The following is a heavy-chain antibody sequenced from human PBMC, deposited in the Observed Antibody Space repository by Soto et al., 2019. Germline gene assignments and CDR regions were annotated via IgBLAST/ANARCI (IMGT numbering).Heavy chain of an antibody. CDR1: GFSLSNARMG. J-gene: IGHJ4*02. D-gene: IGHD3-10*01. V-gene: IGHV2-26*01. CDR3: SRISLWFGELFTYDY. Sequence: QVTLKESGPVLVKPTETLTLTCTVSGFSLSNARMGVSWIRQPPGKALAWIAHIFSNYEKSYSTSLKSSLTISKDTSKSQVVLTMTNMDPVDTATYYCSRISLWFGELFTYDYWGQGTLVTVSS. CDR2: IFSNYEK.